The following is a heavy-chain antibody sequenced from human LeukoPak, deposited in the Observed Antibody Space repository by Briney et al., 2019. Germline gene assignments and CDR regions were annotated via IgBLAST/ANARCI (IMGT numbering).Heavy chain of an antibody. D-gene: IGHD5-24*01. CDR3: ARAEVEMATIFFYY. J-gene: IGHJ4*02. CDR2: ISSSSSYI. CDR1: GFTFNSYS. Sequence: GGSLRLSCAASGFTFNSYSMNWVRQAPGKGLEWVSSISSSSSYIYYADSVKGRFTISRDNAKNSLYLQMNSLRAEDTAVYYCARAEVEMATIFFYYWGQGTLVTVSS. V-gene: IGHV3-21*01.